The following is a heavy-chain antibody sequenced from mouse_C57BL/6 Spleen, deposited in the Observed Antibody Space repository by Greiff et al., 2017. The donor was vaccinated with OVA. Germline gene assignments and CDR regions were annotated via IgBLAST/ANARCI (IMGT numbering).Heavy chain of an antibody. V-gene: IGHV1-64*01. CDR3: ARDYYYGSSPHIDY. CDR1: GYTFTSYW. Sequence: VQLQQPGAELVKPGASVKLSCKASGYTFTSYWMHWVKQRPGQGLEWIGMIHPNSGSTNYNEKFKSKATLTVDKSSSTAYMQLSSLTSEDSAVYYGARDYYYGSSPHIDYWGQGTTLTVSS. J-gene: IGHJ2*01. D-gene: IGHD1-1*01. CDR2: IHPNSGST.